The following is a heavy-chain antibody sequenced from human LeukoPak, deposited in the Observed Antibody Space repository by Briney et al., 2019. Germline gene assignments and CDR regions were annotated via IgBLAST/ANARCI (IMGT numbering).Heavy chain of an antibody. D-gene: IGHD5-18*01. CDR2: IYYSGST. Sequence: PSETLSLTCTVSGGSISSYYWSWIRQPPGKGLEWIGYIYYSGSTNYNPSLKSRVTISVDTSKNQFSLKLSSVTAADTAVYYCATRTRGYSYGDTDYWGQGTLVTVSS. V-gene: IGHV4-59*12. J-gene: IGHJ4*02. CDR3: ATRTRGYSYGDTDY. CDR1: GGSISSYY.